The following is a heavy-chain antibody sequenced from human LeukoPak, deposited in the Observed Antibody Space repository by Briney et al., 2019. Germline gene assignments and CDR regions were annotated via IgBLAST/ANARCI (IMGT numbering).Heavy chain of an antibody. Sequence: SETLSLTRTVSGGSISSYYWSWIRQPPGKGLEWIGYIYYSGSTNYNPSLKSRVTISVDTSKNQFSLKLSSVTAADTAVYYCARSPFGFWSGYPSSLDYFDYWGQGTLVTVSS. CDR1: GGSISSYY. J-gene: IGHJ4*02. CDR2: IYYSGST. D-gene: IGHD3-3*01. V-gene: IGHV4-59*08. CDR3: ARSPFGFWSGYPSSLDYFDY.